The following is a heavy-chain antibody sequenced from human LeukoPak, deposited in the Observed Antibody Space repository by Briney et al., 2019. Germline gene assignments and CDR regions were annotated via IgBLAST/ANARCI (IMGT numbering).Heavy chain of an antibody. CDR2: ISGRGGTT. Sequence: GGSLRLSCAASGFTFSNYAMSWVRQAPGRGLEWVSAISGRGGTTYNADSVKGRFTISRDYSKNTLYLQMNSLRAEDAAVYYCARVYYGHEGGWFFDYWGQGTLVTVSS. V-gene: IGHV3-23*01. CDR3: ARVYYGHEGGWFFDY. J-gene: IGHJ4*02. CDR1: GFTFSNYA. D-gene: IGHD3-10*01.